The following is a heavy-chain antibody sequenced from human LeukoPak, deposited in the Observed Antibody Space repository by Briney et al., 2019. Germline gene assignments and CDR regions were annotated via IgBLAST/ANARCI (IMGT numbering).Heavy chain of an antibody. V-gene: IGHV1-18*01. CDR1: GYTFTSYG. D-gene: IGHD3-16*01. CDR3: ARGSSYGFSMGY. J-gene: IGHJ4*02. Sequence: ASVTVSCKASGYTFTSYGINWVRQAPGQGLGWMGWISTYNGDTNYAQKLQGRVTMTTDTSTSTAYMELRSLRSDDTAVYYCARGSSYGFSMGYWGQGTLVTVSS. CDR2: ISTYNGDT.